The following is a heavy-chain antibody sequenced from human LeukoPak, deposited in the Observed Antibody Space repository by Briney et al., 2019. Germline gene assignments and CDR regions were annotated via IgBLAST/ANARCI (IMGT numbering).Heavy chain of an antibody. D-gene: IGHD3-10*01. CDR3: APYYYGSGSYYWS. J-gene: IGHJ4*02. CDR2: IYYSGST. Sequence: PSETLSLTCTVSGGSISSSSYYWGWTRQPPGKGLEWIGSIYYSGSTYYNPSLKSRVTISVDTSKNQFSLKLSSVTAADTAVYYCAPYYYGSGSYYWSWGQGTLVTVSS. CDR1: GGSISSSSYY. V-gene: IGHV4-39*07.